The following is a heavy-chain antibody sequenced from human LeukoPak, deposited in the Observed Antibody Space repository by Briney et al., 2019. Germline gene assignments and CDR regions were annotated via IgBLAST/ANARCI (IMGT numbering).Heavy chain of an antibody. CDR2: INHSGST. CDR1: GGSFGGYY. J-gene: IGHJ3*02. Sequence: SETLSLTCAVYGGSFGGYYWSWIRQPPGKGLEWIGEINHSGSTNYNPSLKSRVTISVDTSKNQFSLKLSSVTAADTAVYYCARVQRRLDDRYCSSTSCYRVYAFDIWGQGTMVTVSS. V-gene: IGHV4-34*01. D-gene: IGHD2-2*02. CDR3: ARVQRRLDDRYCSSTSCYRVYAFDI.